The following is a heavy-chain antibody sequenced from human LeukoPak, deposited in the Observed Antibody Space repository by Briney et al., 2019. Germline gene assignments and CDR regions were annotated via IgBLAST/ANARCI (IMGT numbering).Heavy chain of an antibody. D-gene: IGHD3-3*01. Sequence: GGSLILSCAASGFTFSSYWMSWVRQAPGKGLEWVANIKQDGSEKYYVDFVKGRFTISRDNAKNSLYLQMNSLRAEDTAVYYCARGSGDYDFWSGYYALDYWGQGTLVTVSS. J-gene: IGHJ4*02. V-gene: IGHV3-7*01. CDR1: GFTFSSYW. CDR2: IKQDGSEK. CDR3: ARGSGDYDFWSGYYALDY.